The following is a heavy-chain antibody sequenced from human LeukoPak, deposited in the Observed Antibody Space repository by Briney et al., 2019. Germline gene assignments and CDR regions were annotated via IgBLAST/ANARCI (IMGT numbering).Heavy chain of an antibody. Sequence: SETLSLTCTVSGGSISSSSYYWGWIRQPPGKGLEWIGGIYYSGSTYYNPSLKSRVTISVDTSKNQFSLKLSSVTAADTAVYYCARGITMVRGVWSYWGQGTLVTVSS. CDR2: IYYSGST. V-gene: IGHV4-39*07. CDR3: ARGITMVRGVWSY. CDR1: GGSISSSSYY. D-gene: IGHD3-10*01. J-gene: IGHJ4*02.